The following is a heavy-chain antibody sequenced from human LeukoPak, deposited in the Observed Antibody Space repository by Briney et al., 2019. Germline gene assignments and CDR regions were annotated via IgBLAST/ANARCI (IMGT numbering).Heavy chain of an antibody. V-gene: IGHV4-38-2*02. CDR3: ARLGYCSSTSCRPTHFDY. D-gene: IGHD2-2*01. CDR2: IYHSGST. J-gene: IGHJ4*02. CDR1: GYSISSGYY. Sequence: PSETLSLTCTVSGYSISSGYYWGWIRQPPGKGLEWIGSIYHSGSTYHNPSLKSRVTISVDTSKNQFSLKLSSVTAADTAVYYCARLGYCSSTSCRPTHFDYWGQGTLVTVSS.